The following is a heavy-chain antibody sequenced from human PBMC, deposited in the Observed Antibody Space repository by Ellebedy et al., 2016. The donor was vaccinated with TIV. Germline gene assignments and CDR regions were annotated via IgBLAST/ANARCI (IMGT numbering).Heavy chain of an antibody. CDR1: GGTFSSYA. V-gene: IGHV1-69*13. D-gene: IGHD5-18*01. CDR3: ARDQTVDTAMVNGAFDI. J-gene: IGHJ3*02. CDR2: IIPIFGTA. Sequence: ASVKVSCKASGGTFSSYAISWVRQAPGQGLEWMGGIIPIFGTANYAQKFQGRVTITADESTSTAYMELSSLRSEDTAVYYCARDQTVDTAMVNGAFDIWGQGTMVTVSS.